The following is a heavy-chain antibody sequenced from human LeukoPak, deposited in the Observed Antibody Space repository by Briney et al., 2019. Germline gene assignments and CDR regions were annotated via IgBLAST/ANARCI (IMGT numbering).Heavy chain of an antibody. Sequence: GGSLRLSCAASGFTFSSYSMNWVRQAPGKGLEWVSSISSSSSYIYYADSVKGRFTISRDNAKNSLYLQMNSLRAEDTAVYYCAGTTVTTFALYYYYYYMDVWGKGTTVTVSS. V-gene: IGHV3-21*01. J-gene: IGHJ6*03. CDR1: GFTFSSYS. CDR2: ISSSSSYI. CDR3: AGTTVTTFALYYYYYYMDV. D-gene: IGHD4-17*01.